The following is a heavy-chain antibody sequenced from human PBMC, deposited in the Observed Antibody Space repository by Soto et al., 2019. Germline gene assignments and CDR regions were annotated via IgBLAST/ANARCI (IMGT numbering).Heavy chain of an antibody. V-gene: IGHV5-51*01. CDR1: GYRVASYR. D-gene: IGHD2-2*01. Sequence: GESLKISGKGSGYRVASYRIAWVRQMPGKGLEWMGIIDPSDSDIRYSPSFQGQVTISADKSISTAYLQWSSLKASDTAIYYCAKARCSTTDCYVPDYWGQGTLVTVSS. J-gene: IGHJ4*02. CDR2: IDPSDSDI. CDR3: AKARCSTTDCYVPDY.